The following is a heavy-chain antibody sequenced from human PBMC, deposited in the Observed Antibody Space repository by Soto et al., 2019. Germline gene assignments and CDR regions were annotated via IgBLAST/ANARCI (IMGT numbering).Heavy chain of an antibody. Sequence: QVQLQESGPGLVKPSETLSLTCTVSGGSISSYYWSWIRQPPGKGLEWIGYIYYSGSTNYNPSLKSRVTISVDTSKNQFSLKLSSVTAADTAVYYCARASSEESYYYYYYMDVWGKGTTVTVSS. V-gene: IGHV4-59*01. CDR2: IYYSGST. CDR1: GGSISSYY. J-gene: IGHJ6*03. CDR3: ARASSEESYYYYYYMDV.